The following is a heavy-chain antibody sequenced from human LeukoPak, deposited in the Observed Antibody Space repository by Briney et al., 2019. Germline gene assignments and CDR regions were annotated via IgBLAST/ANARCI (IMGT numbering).Heavy chain of an antibody. CDR1: GNSFTSSW. CDR2: FYPGDSDT. D-gene: IGHD3-10*01. J-gene: IGHJ5*02. V-gene: IGHV5-51*01. Sequence: GESLKTSCKGSGNSFTSSWIGWVRKMPGKGLRGMGIFYPGDSDTRYRPSFQGQVPISADKSISTAYLQWSSLKASDTAMYYCARGPGGTMVRGVHNCFDPWGQGTLVTVSP. CDR3: ARGPGGTMVRGVHNCFDP.